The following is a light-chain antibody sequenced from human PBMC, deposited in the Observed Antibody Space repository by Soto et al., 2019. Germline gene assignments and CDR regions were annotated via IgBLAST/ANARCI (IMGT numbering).Light chain of an antibody. Sequence: DIQMTQSPLTLSASVGDRVTITCRASQTISRWLAWYQQKPGKAPKLLIYRASSLESRVPSRFSGSGSGTEFTLTISSLKSDHSATYYCQQYQSWPFGQGTKVEL. CDR1: QTISRW. CDR3: QQYQSWP. J-gene: IGKJ1*01. V-gene: IGKV1-5*03. CDR2: RAS.